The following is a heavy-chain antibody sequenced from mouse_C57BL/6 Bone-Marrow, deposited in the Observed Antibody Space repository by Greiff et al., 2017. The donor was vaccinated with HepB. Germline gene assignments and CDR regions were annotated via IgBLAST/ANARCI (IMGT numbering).Heavy chain of an antibody. D-gene: IGHD2-4*01. Sequence: VMLVESGAELVRPGASVKLSCKASGYTFTDYYINWVKQRPGQGLEWIARIYPGSGNTYYNEKFKGKATLTAEKSSSTAYMQLSSLTSEDSAVYFCARGLRDYWGQGTTLTVSS. CDR1: GYTFTDYY. V-gene: IGHV1-76*01. J-gene: IGHJ2*01. CDR3: ARGLRDY. CDR2: IYPGSGNT.